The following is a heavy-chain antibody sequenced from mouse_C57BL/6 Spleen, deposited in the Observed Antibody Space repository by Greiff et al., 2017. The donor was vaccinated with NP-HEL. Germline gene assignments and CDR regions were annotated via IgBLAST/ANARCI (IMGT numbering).Heavy chain of an antibody. CDR3: ASNWDGYFDY. CDR1: GYSFTGYY. Sequence: EVKLQESGPELVKPGASVKISCKASGYSFTGYYMNWVKQSPEKSLEWIGEINPSTGGTTYNQKFKAKATLTVDKSSSTAYMQLKSLTSEDSAVYYCASNWDGYFDYWGQGTTLTVSS. CDR2: INPSTGGT. V-gene: IGHV1-42*01. D-gene: IGHD4-1*01. J-gene: IGHJ2*01.